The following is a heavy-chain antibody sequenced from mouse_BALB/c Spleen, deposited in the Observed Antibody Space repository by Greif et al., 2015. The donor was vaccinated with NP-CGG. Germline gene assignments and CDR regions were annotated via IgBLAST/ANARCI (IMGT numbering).Heavy chain of an antibody. CDR2: INPSTGYT. Sequence: ESGAELAKPGASVKMSCKASGYTFTSYWMHWVKQRPGQGLEWIGYINPSTGYTEYNQKFKDKATLTADKSSSTAYMQLSSLTSGDSAVYYCATGTYFDVWGAGTTVTVSS. D-gene: IGHD4-1*01. J-gene: IGHJ1*01. V-gene: IGHV1-7*01. CDR1: GYTFTSYW. CDR3: ATGTYFDV.